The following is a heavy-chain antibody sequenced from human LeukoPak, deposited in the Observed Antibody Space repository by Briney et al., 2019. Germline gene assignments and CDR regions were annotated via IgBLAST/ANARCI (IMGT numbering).Heavy chain of an antibody. CDR3: AKGAVATIYYFDY. CDR1: GFTFSTYA. J-gene: IGHJ4*02. V-gene: IGHV3-23*01. CDR2: IGSSGYST. D-gene: IGHD5-12*01. Sequence: GGSLRLSCAASGFTFSTYAMSWVRQAPGKGLDWVSAIGSSGYSTYYADSVKGRFTISRDNSKNTLYLQMNSLRAEDTAVYYCAKGAVATIYYFDYWGQGTLVTVSS.